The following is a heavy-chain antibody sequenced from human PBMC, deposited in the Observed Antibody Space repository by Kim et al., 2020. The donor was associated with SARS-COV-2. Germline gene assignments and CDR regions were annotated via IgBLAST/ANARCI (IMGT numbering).Heavy chain of an antibody. CDR3: ARSDAGTSRIYTMRNYGMDV. D-gene: IGHD2-2*01. CDR2: IWYDGSNK. V-gene: IGHV3-33*01. CDR1: GFTFSSYG. J-gene: IGHJ6*02. Sequence: GGSLRLSCAASGFTFSSYGMHWVRQAPGKGLEWVAVIWYDGSNKYYADSVKGRFTISRDNSKNTLYLQMNSLRAEDTAVYYCARSDAGTSRIYTMRNYGMDVWGQGTTVTVSS.